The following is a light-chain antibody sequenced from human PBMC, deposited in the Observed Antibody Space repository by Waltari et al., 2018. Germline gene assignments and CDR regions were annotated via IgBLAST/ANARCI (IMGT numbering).Light chain of an antibody. CDR3: RTGGHGTWV. Sequence: QRPDRVHRDLMTVSSDGGRGKGDEIPDRFSGSSSGAERYLTIASLQSEDEADYYCRTGGHGTWVFGGGTKLTVL. CDR2: VSSDGGR. J-gene: IGLJ3*02. V-gene: IGLV4-69*01.